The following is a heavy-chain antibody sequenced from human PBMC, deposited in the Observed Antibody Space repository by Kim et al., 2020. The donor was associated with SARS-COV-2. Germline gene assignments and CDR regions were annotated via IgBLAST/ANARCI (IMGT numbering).Heavy chain of an antibody. V-gene: IGHV3-74*01. CDR3: VRTSDT. CDR2: IDGSRT. J-gene: IGHJ4*02. Sequence: IDGSRTSYADSVKGRFTISRDNAKNTLYLQMNSLRAEDTAVYYCVRTSDTWGQGTLVTVSS.